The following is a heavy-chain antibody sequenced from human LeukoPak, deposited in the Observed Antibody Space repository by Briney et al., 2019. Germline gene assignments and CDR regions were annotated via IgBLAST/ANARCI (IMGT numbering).Heavy chain of an antibody. CDR1: GFTFSSYA. D-gene: IGHD2-2*01. Sequence: PGGSLRLSCAASGFTFSSYAMSWVRQAPGKGLEWVSAISGSGGSTYYADSVKGRFTISRDNSKNTLYLQMNSLRAEDTAVYYCAKCLPSYQLLFSAKISFDYWGQGTLVTVSS. J-gene: IGHJ4*02. CDR3: AKCLPSYQLLFSAKISFDY. V-gene: IGHV3-23*01. CDR2: ISGSGGST.